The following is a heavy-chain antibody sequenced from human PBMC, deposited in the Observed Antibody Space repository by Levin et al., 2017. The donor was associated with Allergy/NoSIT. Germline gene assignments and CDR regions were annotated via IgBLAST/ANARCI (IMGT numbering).Heavy chain of an antibody. CDR1: GGSISSSSYY. V-gene: IGHV4-39*01. J-gene: IGHJ6*03. CDR3: ARHYYGSGSYSASRYYYYYMDV. Sequence: PSETLSLTCTVSGGSISSSSYYWGWIRQPPGKGLEWIGSIYYSGSTYYNPSLKSRVTISVDTSKNQFSLKLSSVTAADTAVYYCARHYYGSGSYSASRYYYYYMDVWGKGTTVTVSS. CDR2: IYYSGST. D-gene: IGHD3-10*01.